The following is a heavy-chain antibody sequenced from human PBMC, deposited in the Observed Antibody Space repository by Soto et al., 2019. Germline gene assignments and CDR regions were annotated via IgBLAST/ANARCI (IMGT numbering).Heavy chain of an antibody. CDR3: ARGHYYGSGVFDYAFDI. D-gene: IGHD3-10*01. V-gene: IGHV3-33*01. J-gene: IGHJ3*02. Sequence: GGSLRLSCAASGFTFSSYGMHWVRQAPGKGLEWVAVIWYDGSNKYYADFVKGRFTISRDNSKNTLYLQMNSLRAEDTAVYYCARGHYYGSGVFDYAFDIWGQGTMVTVSS. CDR2: IWYDGSNK. CDR1: GFTFSSYG.